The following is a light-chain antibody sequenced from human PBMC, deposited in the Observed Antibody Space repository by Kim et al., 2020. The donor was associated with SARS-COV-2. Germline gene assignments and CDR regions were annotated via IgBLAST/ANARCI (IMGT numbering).Light chain of an antibody. V-gene: IGKV3-20*01. CDR1: ESVGSSY. Sequence: EIVLTQSPGTLSLSPGEGATLSCRASESVGSSYLAWYQQKPGQSPRLLIYGASSRATGIPDRFSGSGSGTDFTLSISRLEPEDFALYYCQQYGTSPRTFGQGTKLEI. CDR2: GAS. J-gene: IGKJ2*01. CDR3: QQYGTSPRT.